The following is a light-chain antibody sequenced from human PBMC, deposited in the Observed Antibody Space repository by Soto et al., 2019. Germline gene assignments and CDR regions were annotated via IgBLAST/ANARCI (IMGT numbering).Light chain of an antibody. CDR2: EVS. CDR1: SIDVGGYNY. CDR3: SSYAGSNNLL. J-gene: IGLJ2*01. Sequence: QSALTQPPSASGSPGQSVTISCTGTSIDVGGYNYVSWYQQHPGKAPKLMIYEVSKRPSGVPDRFSGSKSGNTASLTVSGLQAEDEADYYCSSYAGSNNLLFGGGTKVTVL. V-gene: IGLV2-8*01.